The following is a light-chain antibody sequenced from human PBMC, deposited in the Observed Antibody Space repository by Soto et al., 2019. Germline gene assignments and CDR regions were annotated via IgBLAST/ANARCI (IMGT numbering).Light chain of an antibody. V-gene: IGKV3-15*01. Sequence: IVMTQSPVTMSVSPGERATLSCRASQSISTNLAWYQQKPGQAPRHLIYGASTRATGIPARFSGGGSATEFTLTVSSLHSEDVAVYYCQHYNNWPPWTFGQRTKVQTK. CDR3: QHYNNWPPWT. CDR1: QSISTN. CDR2: GAS. J-gene: IGKJ1*01.